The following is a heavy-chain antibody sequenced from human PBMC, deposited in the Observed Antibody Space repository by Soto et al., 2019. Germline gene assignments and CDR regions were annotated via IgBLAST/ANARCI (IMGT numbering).Heavy chain of an antibody. Sequence: EVQLLESGGGLVQPGGSLRLSCAASGFTFSSYAMSWVRQAPGMGLEWVSAISGSGGSTYYADSVKGRFTISRDNSKNTLYLQMNSLRAEDTAVYYCAKDHEKGGVCYDYWGQGTLVTVSS. D-gene: IGHD2-8*01. V-gene: IGHV3-23*01. J-gene: IGHJ4*02. CDR2: ISGSGGST. CDR1: GFTFSSYA. CDR3: AKDHEKGGVCYDY.